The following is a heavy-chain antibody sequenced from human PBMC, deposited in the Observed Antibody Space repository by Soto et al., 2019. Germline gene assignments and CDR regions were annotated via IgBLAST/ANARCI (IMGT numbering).Heavy chain of an antibody. J-gene: IGHJ4*02. CDR3: AKEGSGWLDY. D-gene: IGHD6-19*01. V-gene: IGHV3-9*01. Sequence: GGSLRLSCAASGFTFDDYAMHWVRQAPGKGLEWVSGISWNSGSIGYADSVKGRFTISRDNAKNSLYLQMNSLRAEDTALYYCAKEGSGWLDYWGQGTLVTVSS. CDR1: GFTFDDYA. CDR2: ISWNSGSI.